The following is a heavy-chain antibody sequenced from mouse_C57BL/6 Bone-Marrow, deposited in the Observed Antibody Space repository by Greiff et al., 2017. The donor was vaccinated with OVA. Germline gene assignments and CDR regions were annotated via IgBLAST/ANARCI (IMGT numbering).Heavy chain of an antibody. CDR1: GFTFSDYY. D-gene: IGHD2-5*01. CDR2: ISNGGGST. CDR3: ARHKNYSNPGFAY. V-gene: IGHV5-12*01. J-gene: IGHJ3*01. Sequence: EVKLVESGGGLVQPGGSLKLSCAASGFTFSDYYMYWVRQTPEKRLEWVAYISNGGGSTYYPDTVKGRFTISRANAKNTLYLQMSRLKSEDTAMYHGARHKNYSNPGFAYWGQGTLVTVSA.